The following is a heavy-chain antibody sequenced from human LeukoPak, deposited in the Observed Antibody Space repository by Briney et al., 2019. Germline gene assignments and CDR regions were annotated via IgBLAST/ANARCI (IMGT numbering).Heavy chain of an antibody. J-gene: IGHJ4*02. D-gene: IGHD5-24*01. CDR3: AREKYDSELPDY. CDR2: INPKSGGS. Sequence: ASVKVSCKASGYTFTDYYMHWVRQAPGQGLEWMGWINPKSGGSNSAQRFQGRVTMTRDASITTVYMELGRLTSDDTAVHYCAREKYDSELPDYWGQGTLVTVSS. CDR1: GYTFTDYY. V-gene: IGHV1-2*02.